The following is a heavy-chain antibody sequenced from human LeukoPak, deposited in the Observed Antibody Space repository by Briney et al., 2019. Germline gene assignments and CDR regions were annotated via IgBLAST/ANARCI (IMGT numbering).Heavy chain of an antibody. CDR1: GDSISSGDYY. D-gene: IGHD1-14*01. Sequence: SETLSLTCTVSGDSISSGDYYWSWIRQPPGKGLECIGYIHYSRSSFYNPSLRSRVAMSIDTSKNQFSLKLSSVTAADAAVYYCARKIPPGVNFDIWGRGTVITVSS. V-gene: IGHV4-30-4*01. J-gene: IGHJ3*02. CDR3: ARKIPPGVNFDI. CDR2: IHYSRSS.